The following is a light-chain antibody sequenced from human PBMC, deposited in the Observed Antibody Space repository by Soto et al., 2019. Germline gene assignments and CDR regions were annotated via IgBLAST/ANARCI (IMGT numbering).Light chain of an antibody. CDR1: QSVLKSSTNKNY. Sequence: DIVMTQSPDSLAVSLGERATINCKSSQSVLKSSTNKNYLAWYQQKPGQPPKLLIYWASMWESGVPDRFTGSGSGTDFTLTISSLQAEDVAVYYCQQSYSAPYTFGQGTKLEIK. CDR3: QQSYSAPYT. V-gene: IGKV4-1*01. J-gene: IGKJ2*01. CDR2: WAS.